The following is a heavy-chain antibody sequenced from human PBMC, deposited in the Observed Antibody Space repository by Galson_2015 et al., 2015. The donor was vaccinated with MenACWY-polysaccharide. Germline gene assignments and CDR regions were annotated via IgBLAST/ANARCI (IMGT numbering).Heavy chain of an antibody. J-gene: IGHJ3*01. CDR1: GFTFSSYW. CDR2: INTDGSST. V-gene: IGHV3-74*01. CDR3: ARDPHCGAGRSIQDAFDV. Sequence: SLRLSCAASGFTFSSYWMHWVRQAPGEGLVWVSRINTDGSSTSYADSAKGRFTVSRDNAKNTVYLQMNSLRAEDTAVYYCARDPHCGAGRSIQDAFDVWGQGTKVTVSS. D-gene: IGHD2-21*01.